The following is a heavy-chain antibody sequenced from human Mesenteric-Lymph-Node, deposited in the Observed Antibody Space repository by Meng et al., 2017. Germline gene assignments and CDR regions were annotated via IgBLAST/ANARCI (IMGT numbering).Heavy chain of an antibody. CDR1: GFTFSSSW. CDR2: IMKDGRDK. CDR3: AGDWESGGRGASLDP. Sequence: GESLKIPCAASGFTFSSSWMSWVRQAPGKGLEWVAQIMKDGRDKYYVDSVEGRFAISRDNAKNSLFLQMNSLRAEDTAVYYCAGDWESGGRGASLDPWGQGALVTVSS. V-gene: IGHV3-7*01. D-gene: IGHD3-10*01. J-gene: IGHJ5*02.